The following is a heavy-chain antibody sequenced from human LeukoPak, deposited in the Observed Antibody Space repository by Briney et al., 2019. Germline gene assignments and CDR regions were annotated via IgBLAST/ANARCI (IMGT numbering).Heavy chain of an antibody. CDR1: DASIVSSHYY. V-gene: IGHV4-39*01. Sequence: SETLSLTCTVSDASIVSSHYYWGWIRQPPGKGLEWIGSIFYTGSTYYSPSLKTRVTISMDTSKNQFSLNLRSVTAADTAVYYCARRVITRNYLDFWVQGTLVTVSS. CDR3: ARRVITRNYLDF. CDR2: IFYTGST. D-gene: IGHD1-14*01. J-gene: IGHJ4*02.